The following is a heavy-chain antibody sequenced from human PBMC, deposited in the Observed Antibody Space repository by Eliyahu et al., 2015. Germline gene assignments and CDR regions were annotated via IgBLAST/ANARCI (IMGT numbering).Heavy chain of an antibody. D-gene: IGHD6-19*01. CDR1: GFXFSXYA. CDR3: AKGQQWLVGGRGAFDI. Sequence: EVQLLESGGGLVQPGGSLRLSCAASGFXFSXYAMSWVRQAPGKRLEGVSAISGSGGSTYYADSVKGRFTISRDNSKNTLYLQMNSLRAEDTAVYYCAKGQQWLVGGRGAFDIWGQGTMVTVSS. CDR2: ISGSGGST. J-gene: IGHJ3*02. V-gene: IGHV3-23*01.